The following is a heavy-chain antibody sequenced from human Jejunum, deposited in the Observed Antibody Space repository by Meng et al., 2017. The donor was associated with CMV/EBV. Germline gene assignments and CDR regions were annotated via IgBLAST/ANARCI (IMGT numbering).Heavy chain of an antibody. CDR2: INPNSGDT. CDR1: TFTTYY. CDR3: ARDPYYVSYYYYGMDV. V-gene: IGHV1-2*02. Sequence: TFTTYYIPWGRQAPGQGLEWMGWINPNSGDTNYAQKFQGRVTMTRDTSISPAYMEMSGLISDDTAIYYCARDPYYVSYYYYGMDVWGQGTTVTVSS. D-gene: IGHD3-10*02. J-gene: IGHJ6*02.